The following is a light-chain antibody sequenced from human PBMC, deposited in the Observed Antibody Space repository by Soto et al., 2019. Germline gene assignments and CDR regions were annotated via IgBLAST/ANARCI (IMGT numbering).Light chain of an antibody. Sequence: EIVLTQSPGTLSLSPGERATLSCRASQSVSSSYLAWYQQKPGQAPRLLIYGASSRATGIPARFSGSGSGTDFTLTISRLEPEDFAVYYCQQDVRSPMYTFGQGTKLEIK. CDR1: QSVSSSY. CDR2: GAS. CDR3: QQDVRSPMYT. V-gene: IGKV3-20*01. J-gene: IGKJ2*01.